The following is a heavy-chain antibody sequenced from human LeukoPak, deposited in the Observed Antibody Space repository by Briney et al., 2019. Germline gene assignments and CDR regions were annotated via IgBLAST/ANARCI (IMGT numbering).Heavy chain of an antibody. V-gene: IGHV3-23*01. CDR1: GFTFSSYA. CDR3: AKRGNFDSSGYYGYYFDY. CDR2: ISGSGGST. J-gene: IGHJ4*02. D-gene: IGHD3-22*01. Sequence: GGSLRLSCAASGFTFSSYAMSWVRQAPGKGLEWVSTISGSGGSTYYADSVKGRFTISRDNSKNTLYLQMNSLRAEDTAVYYCAKRGNFDSSGYYGYYFDYWGQGTLVTVSS.